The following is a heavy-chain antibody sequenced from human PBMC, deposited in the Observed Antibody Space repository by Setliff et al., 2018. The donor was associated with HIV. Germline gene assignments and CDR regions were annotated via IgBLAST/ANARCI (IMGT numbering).Heavy chain of an antibody. CDR1: GFTCSSYW. CDR3: VRGSGYYYFDN. CDR2: MNTDGSST. D-gene: IGHD3-22*01. J-gene: IGHJ4*02. V-gene: IGHV3-74*01. Sequence: GSLRLSCAASGFTCSSYWMHWVRQAPGKGLVWVFGMNTDGSSTRYADSVKGRFTISRDNAKNMLYLQMNSLSADDTAVYYCVRGSGYYYFDNWGQGALVTVSS.